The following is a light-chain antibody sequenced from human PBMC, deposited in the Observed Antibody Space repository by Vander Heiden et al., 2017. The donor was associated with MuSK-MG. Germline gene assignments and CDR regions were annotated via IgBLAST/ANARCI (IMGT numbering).Light chain of an antibody. CDR3: QQDGSAPLT. V-gene: IGKV3-20*01. CDR2: STS. J-gene: IGKJ4*01. Sequence: EIVLTQSPGTLSPGERATLSCRASQSVRSSQLAWYQQKPGQAPSLVIYSTSSRATDFPDRFSGSGSGRDFTLTINRLEPEDFAVYYCQQDGSAPLTFGGGTTVEIK. CDR1: QSVRSSQ.